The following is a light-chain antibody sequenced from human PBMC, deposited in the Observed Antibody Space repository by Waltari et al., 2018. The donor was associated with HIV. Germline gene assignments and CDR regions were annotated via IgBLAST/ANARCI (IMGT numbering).Light chain of an antibody. CDR1: NIGSKS. J-gene: IGLJ2*01. CDR3: HVWDSFSDHRV. V-gene: IGLV3-21*02. CDR2: YDT. Sequence: SYVLTQPPSVSVAPGPTARISCEGDNIGSKSVHWYQQKPGQAPVLVVYYDTDRPSGIPERCSGSNSGNTATLIISGVEAGDEADYYCHVWDSFSDHRVFGGGTELTVL.